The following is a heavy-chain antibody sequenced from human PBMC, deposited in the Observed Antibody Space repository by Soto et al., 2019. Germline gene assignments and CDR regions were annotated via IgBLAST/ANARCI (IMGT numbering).Heavy chain of an antibody. CDR3: ARVSPDYDTSGNLGY. D-gene: IGHD3-22*01. Sequence: SVKVSCKASGVTFTTSAVQWVRQARGQRLEWIGWIVVGTGNIKYAQKFQGRVTITWDMSTTTSYMDLSSLRSEDTAVYYCARVSPDYDTSGNLGYWGQGTLVTVSS. J-gene: IGHJ4*02. CDR2: IVVGTGNI. V-gene: IGHV1-58*01. CDR1: GVTFTTSA.